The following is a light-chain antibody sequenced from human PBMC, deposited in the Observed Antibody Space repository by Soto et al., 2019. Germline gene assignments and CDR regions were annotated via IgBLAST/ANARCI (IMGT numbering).Light chain of an antibody. CDR3: LNYNSPPFT. CDR1: QGISNY. CDR2: AAS. Sequence: DIQMTQSPSSLSASVGDRVTITCRASQGISNYLAWYQQKPGKVPKLLIYAASSLQLGVPSRFSGSGPGTDLTLNIRSLQPYDIETSYCLNYNSPPFTFGPGTKVDIK. J-gene: IGKJ3*01. V-gene: IGKV1-27*01.